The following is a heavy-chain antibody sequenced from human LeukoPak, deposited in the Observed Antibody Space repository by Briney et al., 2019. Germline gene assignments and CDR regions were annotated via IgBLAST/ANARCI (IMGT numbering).Heavy chain of an antibody. V-gene: IGHV1-69*05. D-gene: IGHD5-24*01. J-gene: IGHJ2*01. Sequence: GASVKVSCRASGGTFSSYAISWVRQAPGQGLEWMGGIIPIFGTANYAQKFQGRVTITTDESTSTAYMELSSLRSEDTAVYCCATPADGYQPGDYWYFDLWGRGTLVTVSS. CDR3: ATPADGYQPGDYWYFDL. CDR2: IIPIFGTA. CDR1: GGTFSSYA.